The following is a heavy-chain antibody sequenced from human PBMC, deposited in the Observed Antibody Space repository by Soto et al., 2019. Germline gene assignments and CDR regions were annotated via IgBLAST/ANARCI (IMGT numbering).Heavy chain of an antibody. CDR2: IHHSGST. V-gene: IGHV4-34*01. D-gene: IGHD2-2*01. Sequence: QVQLQQWGAGLLKPSETLSLTCAVYGGSFRGYYWSWIRQPPGKGREWIGEIHHSGSTNYNPSLKSRVTISVDTSKNQFPLKLRSVTAADTAVYYCARGTIVVVPAAMLGYYYYYMDVWGKGTTVTVSS. CDR3: ARGTIVVVPAAMLGYYYYYMDV. CDR1: GGSFRGYY. J-gene: IGHJ6*03.